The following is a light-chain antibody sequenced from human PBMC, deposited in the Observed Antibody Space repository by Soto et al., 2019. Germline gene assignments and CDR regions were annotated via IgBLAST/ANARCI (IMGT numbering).Light chain of an antibody. CDR2: DAS. J-gene: IGKJ5*01. V-gene: IGKV1-5*01. CDR3: QQYNSYSS. CDR1: QSISSW. Sequence: DIQMTQSPSTLSASVGDRVTITCRASQSISSWLAWYQQKPGKAPKLLIYDASSLESGVPSRFSGSGSGTEVTLTISSLQPDDFANYYCQQYNSYSSFGQGTRLEIK.